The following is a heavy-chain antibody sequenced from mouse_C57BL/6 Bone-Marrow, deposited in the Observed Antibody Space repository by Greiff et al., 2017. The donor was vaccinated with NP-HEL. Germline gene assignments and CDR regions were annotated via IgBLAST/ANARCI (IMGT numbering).Heavy chain of an antibody. CDR2: IWSGGST. Sequence: VKVVESGPGLVQPSQSLSITCTVSGFSLTSYGVHWVRQSPGKGLEWLGVIWSGGSTDYNAAFISRLSISKDNSKSQVFFKMNSLQADDTAIYYCARNRNDGYPLAMDYWGQGTSVTVSS. J-gene: IGHJ4*01. D-gene: IGHD2-3*01. CDR1: GFSLTSYG. V-gene: IGHV2-2*01. CDR3: ARNRNDGYPLAMDY.